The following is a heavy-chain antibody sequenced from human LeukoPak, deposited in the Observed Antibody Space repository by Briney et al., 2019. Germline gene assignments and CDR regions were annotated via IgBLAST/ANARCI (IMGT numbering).Heavy chain of an antibody. CDR3: AKLEANGELPYFDY. J-gene: IGHJ4*02. D-gene: IGHD1-26*01. CDR1: GFTFNNYA. V-gene: IGHV3-30*18. Sequence: PGGSLRLSCAASGFTFNNYAMSWVRQAPGKGLEWVAVISYDGSNKYYADSVKGRFTISRDNSKNTLYLQMNSLRAEDTAVYYCAKLEANGELPYFDYWGQGTLVTVSS. CDR2: ISYDGSNK.